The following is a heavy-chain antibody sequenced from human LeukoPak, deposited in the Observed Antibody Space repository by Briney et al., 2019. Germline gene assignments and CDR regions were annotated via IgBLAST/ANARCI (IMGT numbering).Heavy chain of an antibody. D-gene: IGHD2-21*01. Sequence: GGSLRLSWAAADFTFSSNDMSWVRKAAGKGLEFVSVISSGGNTYYADSAKGRFTISRDNSKNTLYLQMNSLKAEDTAVYYCARKAECGGQGDYWGPGTLVTVSS. J-gene: IGHJ4*02. V-gene: IGHV3-66*01. CDR3: ARKAECGGQGDY. CDR1: DFTFSSND. CDR2: ISSGGNT.